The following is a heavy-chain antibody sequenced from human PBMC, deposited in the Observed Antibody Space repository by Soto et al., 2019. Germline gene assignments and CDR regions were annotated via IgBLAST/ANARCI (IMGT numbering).Heavy chain of an antibody. CDR2: IYYSGST. CDR1: GGSISSSGYY. V-gene: IGHV4-39*01. J-gene: IGHJ5*02. CDR3: ARSVVVVPAAIDWFDP. D-gene: IGHD2-2*01. Sequence: PSETLSLTCTVSGGSISSSGYYWGWIRQPPGKGLEWIGSIYYSGSTYYNPSLKSRVTISVDTSKNQFSLKLSSVTAADTAVYYCARSVVVVPAAIDWFDPWGQGTLVTVSS.